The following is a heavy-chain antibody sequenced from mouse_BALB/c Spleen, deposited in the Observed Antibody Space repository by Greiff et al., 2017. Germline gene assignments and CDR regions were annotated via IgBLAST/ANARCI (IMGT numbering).Heavy chain of an antibody. J-gene: IGHJ4*01. CDR2: IDPANGNT. CDR1: GFNIKDTY. Sequence: EVQLQQSGAELVKPGASVKLSCTASGFNIKDTYMHWVKQRPEQGLEWIGRIDPANGNTKYDPKFQGKATITADTSSNTAYLQLSSLTSEDTAVYYCARGGYGNYEDAMDYWGQGTSVTVSA. V-gene: IGHV14-3*02. D-gene: IGHD2-1*01. CDR3: ARGGYGNYEDAMDY.